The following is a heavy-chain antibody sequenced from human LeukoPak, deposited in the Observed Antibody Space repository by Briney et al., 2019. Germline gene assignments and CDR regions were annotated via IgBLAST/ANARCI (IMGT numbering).Heavy chain of an antibody. Sequence: GASVKVSCKTSGYTFADYYLTWVRQAPGQGFEWPGWINPKTGVTKYAQNLLGRVTMTSDTSISTAYMELSRLTSDDTALYFCARYIILDSWGQGTLVTVSS. D-gene: IGHD1-14*01. V-gene: IGHV1-2*02. J-gene: IGHJ5*01. CDR1: GYTFADYY. CDR2: INPKTGVT. CDR3: ARYIILDS.